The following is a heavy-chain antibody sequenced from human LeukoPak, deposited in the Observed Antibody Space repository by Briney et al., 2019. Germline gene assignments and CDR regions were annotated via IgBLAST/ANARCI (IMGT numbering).Heavy chain of an antibody. CDR1: GGSISSSSYY. Sequence: SETLSLTCTVSGGSISSSSYYWGWIRQPPGKGLEGSGSIYYSGSIYYNPSLKSRVTISVDTSKHQFSLQLSSVTAADTAVYYCARLGRGDCSSTSCYRDYYYYYGMDVWGQGTTVTVSS. V-gene: IGHV4-39*01. J-gene: IGHJ6*02. CDR3: ARLGRGDCSSTSCYRDYYYYYGMDV. CDR2: IYYSGSI. D-gene: IGHD2-2*02.